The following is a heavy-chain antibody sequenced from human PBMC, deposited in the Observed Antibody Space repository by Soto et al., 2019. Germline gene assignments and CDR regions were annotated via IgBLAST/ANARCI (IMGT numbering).Heavy chain of an antibody. CDR1: GFTFSSYG. CDR3: AKSAGGYYYYGMDV. Sequence: HPGGSLRLSCAASGFTFSSYGMHWVRQAPGKGLEWVAVISYDGSNKYYADSVKGRFTISRDNSKNTLYLQMNSLRAEDTAVYYCAKSAGGYYYYGMDVWGQGTTVTVSS. J-gene: IGHJ6*02. CDR2: ISYDGSNK. D-gene: IGHD2-15*01. V-gene: IGHV3-30*18.